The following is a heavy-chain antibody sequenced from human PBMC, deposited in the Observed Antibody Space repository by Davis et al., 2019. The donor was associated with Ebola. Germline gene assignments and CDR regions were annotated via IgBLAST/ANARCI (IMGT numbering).Heavy chain of an antibody. V-gene: IGHV1-2*04. D-gene: IGHD3-22*01. CDR3: AREGPRFDSSGYYYGMDV. J-gene: IGHJ6*02. Sequence: ASVKVSCKASGYTFTGYYMHWVRQAPGQGLEWMGWINPNSGGTTYAQKFQGWVTMTREPSISTAYMELSRLRSDDTAVYYCAREGPRFDSSGYYYGMDVWGQGTTVTVSS. CDR2: INPNSGGT. CDR1: GYTFTGYY.